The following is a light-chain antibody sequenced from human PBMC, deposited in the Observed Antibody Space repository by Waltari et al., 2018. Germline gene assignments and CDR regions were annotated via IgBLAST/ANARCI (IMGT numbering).Light chain of an antibody. CDR2: SDN. J-gene: IGLJ2*01. CDR1: SSNLGRNS. CDR3: AAWDVSLNGLV. Sequence: QSVLTQPPSASGTPGQRVTISCPGSSSNLGRNSVNWYQHLPGTAPKLLIYSDNQRPSGVPDRFSGSKSGASASLAISGLQSEDEADYYCAAWDVSLNGLVFGGGTKLTVL. V-gene: IGLV1-44*01.